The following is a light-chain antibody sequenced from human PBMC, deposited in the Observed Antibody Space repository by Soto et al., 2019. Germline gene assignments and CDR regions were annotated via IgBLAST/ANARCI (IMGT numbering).Light chain of an antibody. CDR2: KAS. V-gene: IGKV1-5*03. Sequence: DIQMTQSPSTLSASVGDRVTITCRASQSISSYLAWYQQKPGKAPKLLIYKASSLESGVPSRFSGSGSGTEFTLTTSSLQPDDSATYYCQQYNTHFGGGTKVDIK. J-gene: IGKJ4*01. CDR3: QQYNTH. CDR1: QSISSY.